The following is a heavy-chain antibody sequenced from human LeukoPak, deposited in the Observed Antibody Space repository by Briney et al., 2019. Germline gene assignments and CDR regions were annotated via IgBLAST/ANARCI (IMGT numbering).Heavy chain of an antibody. CDR1: GFTFSNYA. J-gene: IGHJ4*02. Sequence: PGGSLRLSCAASGFTFSNYAMNWVRQAPGKGLVWVSRINSDGSSTTYADSVKGRFTISRDNAKNTLYLQMNSLRPEDTAVYYCARGTPWDYWGQGTLVTVSS. CDR3: ARGTPWDY. CDR2: INSDGSST. V-gene: IGHV3-74*01. D-gene: IGHD1-14*01.